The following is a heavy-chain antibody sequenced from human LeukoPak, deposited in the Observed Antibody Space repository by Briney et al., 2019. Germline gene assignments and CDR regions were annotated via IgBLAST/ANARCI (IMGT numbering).Heavy chain of an antibody. Sequence: GGSLRLSCAASGFTFSKYSMHWVRQDPGKGLVWVSRINSDGRSTSYGDSVKGRFTISRDNAKNTLSLQMSSLRAEDTAIYYCVSGLIPVAGTSTKYWGPGTLVTVSS. J-gene: IGHJ4*02. CDR2: INSDGRST. D-gene: IGHD6-19*01. CDR1: GFTFSKYS. V-gene: IGHV3-74*01. CDR3: VSGLIPVAGTSTKY.